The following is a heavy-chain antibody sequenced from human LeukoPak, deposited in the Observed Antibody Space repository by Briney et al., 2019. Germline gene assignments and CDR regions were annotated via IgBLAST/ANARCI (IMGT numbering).Heavy chain of an antibody. CDR1: GFTFSSFG. J-gene: IGHJ4*02. D-gene: IGHD1-1*01. CDR2: ISGSGGTT. V-gene: IGHV3-23*01. CDR3: ARTEREPHYFDY. Sequence: GGSLRLSCAASGFTFSSFGMSWVRQAPGKGLEWVSAISGSGGTTFYADSVKGRFTISRDNSKNTLYLQMNSLRAEDTAVYYCARTEREPHYFDYWGQGTLVTVSS.